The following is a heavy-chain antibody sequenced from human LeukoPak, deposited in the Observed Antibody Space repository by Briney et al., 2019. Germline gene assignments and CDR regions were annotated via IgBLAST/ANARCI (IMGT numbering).Heavy chain of an antibody. Sequence: GGTLGLFCASSGFTYSNAWMTGVRQASGKGWEWVVRIKSKADAGTTDYAAPVKGRFTLSRDDSKNTLYLQMNGLKTEDPAVYYCATDGGSTGYYGRSDYWGQGTLVTVSS. CDR3: ATDGGSTGYYGRSDY. V-gene: IGHV3-15*01. CDR2: IKSKADAGTT. CDR1: GFTYSNAW. D-gene: IGHD3-22*01. J-gene: IGHJ4*02.